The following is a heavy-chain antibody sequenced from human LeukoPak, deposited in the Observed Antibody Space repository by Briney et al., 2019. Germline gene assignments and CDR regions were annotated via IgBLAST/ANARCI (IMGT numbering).Heavy chain of an antibody. V-gene: IGHV4-4*07. J-gene: IGHJ4*02. Sequence: PSETLSLTCSVSGGSFSTYYWSWIRQPAGQGLEWIGHIYADKTTDYNPSLKSRVTMSIDTSRNQFSLKLSSVTAADTAVYYCARDAKYYYGSRTYFFFEYWGQGTLLSVSS. CDR2: IYADKTT. D-gene: IGHD3-10*01. CDR1: GGSFSTYY. CDR3: ARDAKYYYGSRTYFFFEY.